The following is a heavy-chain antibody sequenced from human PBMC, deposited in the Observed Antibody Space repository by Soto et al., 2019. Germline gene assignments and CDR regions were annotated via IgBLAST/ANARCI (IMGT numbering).Heavy chain of an antibody. V-gene: IGHV3-66*01. CDR3: ARVPAEAFDI. CDR2: IFSGGST. CDR1: GFTVSSNY. J-gene: IGHJ3*02. Sequence: PGGSLRLSCAASGFTVSSNYMSWVRQAPGKGLEWLSVIFSGGSTFYADSVKGRSTISRDNSKNTVFLQMNSLRAEDTAVYYCARVPAEAFDIWGHGTMVTVSS.